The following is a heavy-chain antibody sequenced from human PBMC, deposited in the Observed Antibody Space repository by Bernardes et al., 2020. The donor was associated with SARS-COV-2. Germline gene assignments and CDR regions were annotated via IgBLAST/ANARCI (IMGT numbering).Heavy chain of an antibody. CDR1: GASLSPYA. D-gene: IGHD3-22*01. V-gene: IGHV4-59*01. CDR3: ARMIIVPGQMDYFDS. Sequence: SETLSLTCIVSGASLSPYAWSWIRQSPGKGLEWIGSLYHGWSDRNTPSLTSRVTILRHTSGNQFSLDMTSVTAADTAIYYCARMIIVPGQMDYFDSWGQGILVTVSS. CDR2: LYHGWSD. J-gene: IGHJ4*02.